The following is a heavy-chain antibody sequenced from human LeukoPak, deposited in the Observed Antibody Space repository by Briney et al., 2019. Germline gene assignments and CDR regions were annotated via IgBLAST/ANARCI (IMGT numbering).Heavy chain of an antibody. Sequence: SQTLSLTCTVSGNSISSGDYYWSWIRQPAGKGLEWIGRIYTSGSTTYNPSLKSRVTISGDTSENQFSLRLSSVTAADTAVYYCARDSITMIVVVTPDAFDIWGQGTMVTVSS. CDR3: ARDSITMIVVVTPDAFDI. CDR2: IYTSGST. CDR1: GNSISSGDYY. D-gene: IGHD3-22*01. J-gene: IGHJ3*02. V-gene: IGHV4-61*02.